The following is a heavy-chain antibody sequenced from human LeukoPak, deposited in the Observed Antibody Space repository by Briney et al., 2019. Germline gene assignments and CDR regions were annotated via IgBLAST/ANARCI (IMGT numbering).Heavy chain of an antibody. V-gene: IGHV3-69-1*01. CDR2: ISSSSYI. Sequence: GGSLRLSCAASGFTFSDYYMSWIRQAPGKGLEWVSSISSSSYIYYADSVKGRFTISRDNAKNSLYLQMNSLRAEDTAVYYCARVGGSYDAFDIWGQGTMVTVSS. CDR3: ARVGGSYDAFDI. J-gene: IGHJ3*02. D-gene: IGHD1-26*01. CDR1: GFTFSDYY.